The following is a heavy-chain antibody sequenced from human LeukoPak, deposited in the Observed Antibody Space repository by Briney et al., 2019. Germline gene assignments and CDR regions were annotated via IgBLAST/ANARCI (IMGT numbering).Heavy chain of an antibody. V-gene: IGHV3-7*03. CDR2: IKEDGTET. CDR3: AKEGRSLQTY. Sequence: PGGSLRLSCAASGFMYSSNWMSWVRLAPGKGLEWVANIKEDGTETYYVESVKGRFTISRDNAKNSLYLQMNSLRVEDTAVYYCAKEGRSLQTYWGQGTLVTVSS. CDR1: GFMYSSNW. D-gene: IGHD5-24*01. J-gene: IGHJ4*02.